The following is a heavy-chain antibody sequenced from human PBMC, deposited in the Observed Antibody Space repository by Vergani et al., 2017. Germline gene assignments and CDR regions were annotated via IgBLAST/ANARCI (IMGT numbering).Heavy chain of an antibody. D-gene: IGHD6-19*01. Sequence: EVQLVESGGGLVQPGGSLRLSCAASGFTFSSYEMNWVRQAPGKGLEWVSYISSSGTTIYYADSVKGRFTISRDNAKNSLYLQMNSLRAEDTAVYYCAREAVASYYYYGMDVWGQGTTVTVSS. V-gene: IGHV3-48*03. CDR2: ISSSGTTI. J-gene: IGHJ6*02. CDR1: GFTFSSYE. CDR3: AREAVASYYYYGMDV.